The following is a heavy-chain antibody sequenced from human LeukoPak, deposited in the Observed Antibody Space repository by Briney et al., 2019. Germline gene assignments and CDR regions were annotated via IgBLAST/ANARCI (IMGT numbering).Heavy chain of an antibody. J-gene: IGHJ4*02. CDR2: IYTSGST. CDR1: GGSISSGSYY. V-gene: IGHV4-61*02. CDR3: AREAVDSGSPGDY. D-gene: IGHD1-26*01. Sequence: SETLSLTCTVSGGSISSGSYYWSWIRQPAGKGLEWIGRIYTSGSTNYNPSLKSRVTISVDTSKNQFSLKLSSVTAADTAVYYCAREAVDSGSPGDYWGQGTLVTVSS.